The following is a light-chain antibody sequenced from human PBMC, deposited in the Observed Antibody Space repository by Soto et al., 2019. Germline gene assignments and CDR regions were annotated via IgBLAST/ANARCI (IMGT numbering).Light chain of an antibody. Sequence: QSVLTQPPSASGSPGQSVTISCTGTSSDVGRYNYVSWYQQHPGKAPKLMISEVNKRASGVPDRFSGSKSGNTASLTVSGLQAEDEADYYCSSYAGTPFVFGTRTKVTVL. J-gene: IGLJ1*01. CDR3: SSYAGTPFV. CDR1: SSDVGRYNY. V-gene: IGLV2-8*01. CDR2: EVN.